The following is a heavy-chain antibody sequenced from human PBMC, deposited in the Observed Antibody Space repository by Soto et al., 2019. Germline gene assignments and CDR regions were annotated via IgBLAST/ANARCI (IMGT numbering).Heavy chain of an antibody. CDR3: ARTPHI. V-gene: IGHV4-59*01. D-gene: IGHD2-15*01. Sequence: PSETLSLTCTVSGDSINSFYWSWIRRPPGKGLEWIGFVYYNGTTKYNRSLKSRVTMSIDTSENQFSLKLRSVTAADTAVYYCARTPHIWGQGTMVTVSS. CDR2: VYYNGTT. CDR1: GDSINSFY. J-gene: IGHJ4*02.